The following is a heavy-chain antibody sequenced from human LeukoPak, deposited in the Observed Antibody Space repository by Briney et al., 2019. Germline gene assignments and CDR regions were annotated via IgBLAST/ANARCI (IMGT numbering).Heavy chain of an antibody. Sequence: GRPLRLSCAASGFTLSNYGIHWVRQAPGKGLEWVAVISYDGSNKYYTDSVKGRFTISRDNSKNTLYLQMNSLRAEDTAVYYCARGPHGGSYGSADIWGQGTMVTVSS. CDR2: ISYDGSNK. CDR3: ARGPHGGSYGSADI. V-gene: IGHV3-30*12. J-gene: IGHJ3*02. CDR1: GFTLSNYG. D-gene: IGHD2-15*01.